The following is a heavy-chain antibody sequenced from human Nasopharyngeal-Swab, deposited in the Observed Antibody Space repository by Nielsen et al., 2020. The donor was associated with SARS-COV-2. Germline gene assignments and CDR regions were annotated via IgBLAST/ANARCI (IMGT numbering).Heavy chain of an antibody. CDR3: ARDHSTTIFGVVIIQGYYGMDV. V-gene: IGHV7-4-1*02. Sequence: WVRQAPGQGLEWMGWINTNTGNPTYAQGFTGRFVFSLDTSVSTAYLQISSLKAEDTAVYYCARDHSTTIFGVVIIQGYYGMDVWGQGTTVTVSS. D-gene: IGHD3-3*01. CDR2: INTNTGNP. J-gene: IGHJ6*02.